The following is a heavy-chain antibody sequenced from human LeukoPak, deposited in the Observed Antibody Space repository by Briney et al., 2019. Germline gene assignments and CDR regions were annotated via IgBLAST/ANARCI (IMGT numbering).Heavy chain of an antibody. CDR2: ISYDGSNK. J-gene: IGHJ4*02. V-gene: IGHV3-30-3*01. CDR1: GFTFSSYA. D-gene: IGHD3-22*01. Sequence: GGSLRLSCAASGFTFSSYAMHWVRQAPGKGLEWVAVISYDGSNKNSTDSVKGRFTISRDNSKNTLYLQMNSLRRVDTAVYYCARGRYDRSGYFFWGQGTLVTVSS. CDR3: ARGRYDRSGYFF.